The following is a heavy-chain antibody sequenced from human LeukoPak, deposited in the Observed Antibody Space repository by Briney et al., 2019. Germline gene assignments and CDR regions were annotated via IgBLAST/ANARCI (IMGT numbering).Heavy chain of an antibody. CDR3: TRDKGYSWFAEWFDP. CDR2: IRSKAHGGIT. V-gene: IGHV3-49*03. CDR1: GFSLRDHA. Sequence: PGGSLRLSCTASGFSLRDHAMSWFRQAPGKGPEWVGFIRSKAHGGITEKAASLEGRFTISRDDSRNIVYLQMNSLKIEDTAIYYCTRDKGYSWFAEWFDPWGQGTLVTVSS. D-gene: IGHD6-13*01. J-gene: IGHJ5*02.